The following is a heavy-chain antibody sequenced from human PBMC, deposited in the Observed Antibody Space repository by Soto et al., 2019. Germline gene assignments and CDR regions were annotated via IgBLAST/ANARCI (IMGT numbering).Heavy chain of an antibody. CDR1: GITFETAW. Sequence: EVQLVESGGGLVKLGGSLRLSCAASGITFETAWMSWVRQAPGKGLEWVGRIKSQISGGTVDYAAPVKGRFTISRDNSKNTLYLQMSSLKSDDTAVYFCTTDPGGRYEDTWGQGTLVTVSS. CDR2: IKSQISGGTV. D-gene: IGHD2-15*01. J-gene: IGHJ4*02. CDR3: TTDPGGRYEDT. V-gene: IGHV3-15*01.